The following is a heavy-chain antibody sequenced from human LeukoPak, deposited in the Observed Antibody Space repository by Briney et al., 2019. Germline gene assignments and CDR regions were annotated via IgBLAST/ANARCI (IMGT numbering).Heavy chain of an antibody. V-gene: IGHV3-23*01. CDR3: AKPPMYYYDSSGYYYKY. Sequence: PGGSLRLSCAASGFTFSSYGMSWVRQAPGKGLEWVSAISGSGGSTYYADSVKGRFTISRDNSKNTLYLQMNSLRAEDTAVYYCAKPPMYYYDSSGYYYKYWGQGTLVTVSS. J-gene: IGHJ4*02. CDR1: GFTFSSYG. D-gene: IGHD3-22*01. CDR2: ISGSGGST.